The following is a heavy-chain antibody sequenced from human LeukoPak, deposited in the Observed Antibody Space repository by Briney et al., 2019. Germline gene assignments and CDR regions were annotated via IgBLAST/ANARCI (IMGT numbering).Heavy chain of an antibody. CDR2: ISAYNGNT. Sequence: ASVKVSCKASGYTFTSYGISWVQQAPGQGLEWMGWISAYNGNTNYAQKLQGRVTMTTDTSTSTAYMELRSLRSDDTAVYYCARLRFVVVPAAIDYWGQGTLVTVPS. CDR3: ARLRFVVVPAAIDY. CDR1: GYTFTSYG. V-gene: IGHV1-18*01. D-gene: IGHD2-2*01. J-gene: IGHJ4*02.